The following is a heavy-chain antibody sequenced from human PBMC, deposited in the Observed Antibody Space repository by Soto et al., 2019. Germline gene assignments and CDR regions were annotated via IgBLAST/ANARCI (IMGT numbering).Heavy chain of an antibody. D-gene: IGHD2-15*01. CDR3: ARDLGGCSGGSCRYNWFDP. CDR1: GGTFSSYV. Sequence: SVKVSCKASGGTFSSYVISWVRQAPGQGPEWMGGIIPMYGTVNYAQKFQDRVTIIADTSTSTAYMELSSLRSEDAAVYYCARDLGGCSGGSCRYNWFDPWGQGTLVTVSS. CDR2: IIPMYGTV. V-gene: IGHV1-69*06. J-gene: IGHJ5*02.